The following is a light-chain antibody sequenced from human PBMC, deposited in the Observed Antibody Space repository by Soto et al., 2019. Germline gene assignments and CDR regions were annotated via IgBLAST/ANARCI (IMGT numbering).Light chain of an antibody. CDR2: EAS. CDR3: SLYTSENAYV. J-gene: IGLJ1*01. V-gene: IGLV2-18*01. Sequence: QSVLTQPPSASGSPGKSVTISCTGTSSDVGGYKYVSWYQQYPGKAPKLMIYEASNRPSGVPDRFSGSKSGNTASLTISGLQAADEADYYCSLYTSENAYVFGTGTKVTVL. CDR1: SSDVGGYKY.